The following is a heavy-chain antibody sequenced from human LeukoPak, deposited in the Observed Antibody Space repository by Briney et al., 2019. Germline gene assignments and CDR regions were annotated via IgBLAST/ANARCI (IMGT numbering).Heavy chain of an antibody. CDR1: GGSINSYY. J-gene: IGHJ4*02. CDR2: ISYSGST. V-gene: IGHV4-59*08. D-gene: IGHD6-19*01. CDR3: ARQHDSGWAGFGY. Sequence: SETLSLTCTVSGGSINSYYWSWIRQPPGKGLDWIGYISYSGSTNYNPSLKSRVTFSVDTSKGHFSLNLRSVTAADTAIYYCARQHDSGWAGFGYWGLGTLVTVSS.